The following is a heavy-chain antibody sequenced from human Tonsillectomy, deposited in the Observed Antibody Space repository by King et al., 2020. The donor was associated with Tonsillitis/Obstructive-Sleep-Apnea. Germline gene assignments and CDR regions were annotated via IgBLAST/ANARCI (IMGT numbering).Heavy chain of an antibody. CDR1: AFTLSIYA. D-gene: IGHD3-3*01. CDR2: ISYDGSST. CDR3: VSDFSSDPTYDPRSYYYYMDV. Sequence: QVQLVESGGGVVQPGRSLRLSCAASAFTLSIYAMHWVRQAPGKGLEWVAVISYDGSSTYYADSVKGRFTISRDNSKNTLYLQMNSLRAEDTGVYYCVSDFSSDPTYDPRSYYYYMDVWGKGTTVTVSS. V-gene: IGHV3-30*04. J-gene: IGHJ6*03.